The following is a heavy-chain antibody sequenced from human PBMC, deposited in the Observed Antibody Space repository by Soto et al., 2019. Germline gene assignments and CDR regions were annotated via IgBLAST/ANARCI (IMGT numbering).Heavy chain of an antibody. CDR3: ARTTVEVDAFDI. V-gene: IGHV1-18*01. Sequence: ASVKVSCKASGYTFTSYGISWVRQAPGQGLEWMGWINPYNGSTNYAQKLQGWVTMTRDTSISTAYMELSRLRSDDTAVYYCARTTVEVDAFDIWGQGTMVTVSS. CDR2: INPYNGST. CDR1: GYTFTSYG. D-gene: IGHD4-17*01. J-gene: IGHJ3*02.